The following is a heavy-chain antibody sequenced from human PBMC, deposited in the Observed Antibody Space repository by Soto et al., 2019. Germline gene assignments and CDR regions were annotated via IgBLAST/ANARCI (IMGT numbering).Heavy chain of an antibody. D-gene: IGHD3-3*01. V-gene: IGHV4-34*01. J-gene: IGHJ6*03. CDR1: GGSFSGYY. Sequence: SETLSLTCAVYGGSFSGYYWSWIRQPPGKGLEWIGEINHSGSTNYNPSLKSRVTISVDTSKNQFSLKLSSVTAADTAVYYCARGLRFLEWHLRNLDWDYYYYMDVWGKGTTVTVSS. CDR2: INHSGST. CDR3: ARGLRFLEWHLRNLDWDYYYYMDV.